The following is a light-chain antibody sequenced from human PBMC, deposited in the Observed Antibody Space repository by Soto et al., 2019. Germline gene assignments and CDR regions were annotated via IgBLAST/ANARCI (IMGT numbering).Light chain of an antibody. J-gene: IGKJ4*01. CDR3: QHYNAYPVT. Sequence: DIQMTQSPSTLSAFAGDRVTVTCRASQSISGQLAWYQQRPGKAPKPLISDVSNLNAGVPSRFSGSGSGTEFTLTISSLQPDDIATYYCQHYNAYPVTFGGGTKVDIK. V-gene: IGKV1-5*01. CDR2: DVS. CDR1: QSISGQ.